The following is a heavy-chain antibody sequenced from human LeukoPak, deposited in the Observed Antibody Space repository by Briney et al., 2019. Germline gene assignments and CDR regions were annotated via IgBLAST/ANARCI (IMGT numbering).Heavy chain of an antibody. CDR2: IKQDGSEK. Sequence: GGSLRLSCSASGFIFSNYWMTWVRQAPGKGLEWVANIKQDGSEKYYVDSVKGRFTISRDNAKNSLYLQMNSLRDEDTAVYYCASPQESGTTSFVGYWGQGTLVTVSS. CDR3: ASPQESGTTSFVGY. CDR1: GFIFSNYW. D-gene: IGHD2/OR15-2a*01. V-gene: IGHV3-7*02. J-gene: IGHJ4*02.